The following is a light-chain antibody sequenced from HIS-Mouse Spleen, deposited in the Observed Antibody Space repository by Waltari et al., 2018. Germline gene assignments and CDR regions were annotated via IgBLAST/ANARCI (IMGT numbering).Light chain of an antibody. V-gene: IGLV3-10*01. Sequence: SYELTQPPSVSVSPGQTARITCPGDALPKKYAYWYQQKSGQAPVLVIYEDSKRPSGIPGRFSGSSSGTMATLTIGGAQVEDEADYYCYSTDSSGNHRVFGGGTKLTVL. J-gene: IGLJ2*01. CDR1: ALPKKY. CDR3: YSTDSSGNHRV. CDR2: EDS.